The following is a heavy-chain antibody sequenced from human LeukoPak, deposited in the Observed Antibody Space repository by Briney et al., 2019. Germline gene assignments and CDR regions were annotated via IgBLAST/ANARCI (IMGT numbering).Heavy chain of an antibody. V-gene: IGHV4-59*01. CDR3: ARAGGYMNSDFDY. Sequence: PSETLSLTCTVSGGSISSYYWSWIRQPPGKGLEWIGYIYYSGSTNYNPSLKSRVTISVDTSKNQSSLKLSSVTAADTAVYYCARAGGYMNSDFDYWGQGTLVTVSS. CDR1: GGSISSYY. CDR2: IYYSGST. D-gene: IGHD6-13*01. J-gene: IGHJ4*02.